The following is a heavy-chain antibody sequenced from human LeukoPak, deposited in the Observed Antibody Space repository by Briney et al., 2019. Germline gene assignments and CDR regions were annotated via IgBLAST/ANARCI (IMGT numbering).Heavy chain of an antibody. J-gene: IGHJ6*03. V-gene: IGHV1-18*01. D-gene: IGHD4-17*01. Sequence: ASVKVSCKASGYTFTSYGISWVRQAPGQGLEWMGWISAYNGNTNYAQKLQGRVTMTTDTSTSTAYMELRSLRSDDTAVYYCARDHGDYSFYYYYYMDVWGKGTTVTVSS. CDR3: ARDHGDYSFYYYYYMDV. CDR1: GYTFTSYG. CDR2: ISAYNGNT.